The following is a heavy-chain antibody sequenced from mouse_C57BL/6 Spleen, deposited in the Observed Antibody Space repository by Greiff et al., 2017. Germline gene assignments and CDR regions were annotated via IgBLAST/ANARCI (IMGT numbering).Heavy chain of an antibody. CDR1: GFTFSDYG. D-gene: IGHD1-1*01. CDR3: ARRDYGSPYFDY. V-gene: IGHV5-17*01. CDR2: ISSGSSTI. Sequence: EVKLVESGGGLVKPGGSLQLSCAASGFTFSDYGMHWVRQAPEKGLEWVAYISSGSSTIYYAETVKGRFTISRDNAKNTLFLQKTSMRSEDTAMYYCARRDYGSPYFDYWGQGTTLTVSS. J-gene: IGHJ2*01.